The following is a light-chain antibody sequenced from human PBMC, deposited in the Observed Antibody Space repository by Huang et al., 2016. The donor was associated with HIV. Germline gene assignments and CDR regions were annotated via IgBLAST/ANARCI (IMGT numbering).Light chain of an antibody. CDR3: QQHYSSPPT. CDR1: QSLLYNSNNNNY. Sequence: DIVMTQSPDSLAVSLGERATINCKSSQSLLYNSNNNNYVAWYQQKPGQHPNLLIYWASSRKSGVPDRCSGSGSETDFTLTISSLQAEDLAVYYCQQHYSSPPTFGQGTKLEIK. J-gene: IGKJ2*01. CDR2: WAS. V-gene: IGKV4-1*01.